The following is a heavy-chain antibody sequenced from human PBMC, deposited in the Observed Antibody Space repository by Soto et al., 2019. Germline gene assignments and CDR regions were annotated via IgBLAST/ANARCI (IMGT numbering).Heavy chain of an antibody. J-gene: IGHJ5*02. CDR3: VRDGTKNLRDRFEP. Sequence: PSETLSLTCTVSGGSISSGDYYWSWIRQPPGKPLEWIGYIYYSGSTNYNPSLKSRISMSVDMSKKQFSLTLRSVTAADTAIYYCVRDGTKNLRDRFEPWGRGILVTVSS. CDR2: IYYSGST. V-gene: IGHV4-61*08. D-gene: IGHD1-26*01. CDR1: GGSISSGDYY.